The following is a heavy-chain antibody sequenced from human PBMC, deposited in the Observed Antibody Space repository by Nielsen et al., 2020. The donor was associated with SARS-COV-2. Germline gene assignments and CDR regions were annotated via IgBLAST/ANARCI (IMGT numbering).Heavy chain of an antibody. J-gene: IGHJ6*03. CDR2: INHSGST. D-gene: IGHD3-22*01. CDR1: GGSFSGYY. CDR3: ARLNWDRVITQSYYYMDV. V-gene: IGHV4-34*01. Sequence: SETLSLTCAVYGGSFSGYYWSWIRQPPGKGLEWIGEINHSGSTNYNPSLKSRVTISVDTSKNQFSLKLSSVTAADTAVYYCARLNWDRVITQSYYYMDVWGKGTTVTVSS.